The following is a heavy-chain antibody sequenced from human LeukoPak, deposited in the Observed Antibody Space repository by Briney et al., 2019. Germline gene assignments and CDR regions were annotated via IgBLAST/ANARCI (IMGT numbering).Heavy chain of an antibody. CDR1: GFTLDDYG. J-gene: IGHJ4*02. CDR3: ARDLSSSWSSFGY. D-gene: IGHD6-19*01. Sequence: GGSLRLSCADSGFTLDDYGMSWVRHARGKGVEWVSGINWDGGATHYADSVKGRFTITRDNDNNSLYLQMNSLTTDDTAVYYCARDLSSSWSSFGYWGQGTLVTVSS. CDR2: INWDGGAT. V-gene: IGHV3-20*04.